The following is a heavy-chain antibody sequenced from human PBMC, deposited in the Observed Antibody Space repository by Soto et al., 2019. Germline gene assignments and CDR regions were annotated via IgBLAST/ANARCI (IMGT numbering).Heavy chain of an antibody. CDR2: IIPIFGAP. CDR1: GDTFSKYA. V-gene: IGHV1-69*01. Sequence: QVRLVQSGTEVKKPGSSVKVSCQASGDTFSKYAISWVRQAPGQGLEWMGGIIPIFGAPNHAQKFQGRVTITADESTTTVYTELARLTSEDTAVYYCAGTPEWSYALNEAVISTFGFYWGQGPVVTVSS. CDR3: AGTPEWSYALNEAVISTFGFY. J-gene: IGHJ4*02. D-gene: IGHD2-8*01.